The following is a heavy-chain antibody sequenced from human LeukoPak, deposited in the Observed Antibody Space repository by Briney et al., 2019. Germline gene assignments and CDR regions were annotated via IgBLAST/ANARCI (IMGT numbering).Heavy chain of an antibody. CDR1: GGSISSGDYY. J-gene: IGHJ4*02. V-gene: IGHV4-30-4*01. CDR3: ARSPRRRLQGPGPFDY. D-gene: IGHD4-11*01. CDR2: IYYSGST. Sequence: PSETLSLTCTVSGGSISSGDYYWNWIRQPPGKGLEWIGYIYYSGSTYYNPSLKSRVTISVDTSKNQFSLKLSSVTAADTAVYYCARSPRRRLQGPGPFDYWGQGTLVTVSS.